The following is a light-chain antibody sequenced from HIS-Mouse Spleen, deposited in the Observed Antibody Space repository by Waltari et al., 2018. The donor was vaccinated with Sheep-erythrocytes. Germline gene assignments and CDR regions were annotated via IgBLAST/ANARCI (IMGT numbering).Light chain of an antibody. Sequence: SYVLTQPPSVSVAPGQAARITSGGNTIGCKSVQWYQQKPGQAPVLVVYDDSDWPSGIPERFSGSNSGNTATLTISRVEAGDEADYYCQVWDSSSDHVVFGGGTKLTVL. V-gene: IGLV3-21*02. CDR3: QVWDSSSDHVV. J-gene: IGLJ2*01. CDR2: DDS. CDR1: TIGCKS.